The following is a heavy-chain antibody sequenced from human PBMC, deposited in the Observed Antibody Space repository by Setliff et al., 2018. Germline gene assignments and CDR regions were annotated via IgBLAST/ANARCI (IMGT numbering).Heavy chain of an antibody. CDR1: GFTFSSSA. V-gene: IGHV3-23*01. CDR3: AHLGSVEQQLPTSGALDY. J-gene: IGHJ4*02. D-gene: IGHD6-13*01. CDR2: ISSTITST. Sequence: PGGSLRLSCAASGFTFSSSAMAWVRQAPGKGLEWVSAISSTITSTYYADSVKGRFTISRDNSKNTLYLQMNSLRAEDTAVYYCAHLGSVEQQLPTSGALDYWGQGTLVTVSS.